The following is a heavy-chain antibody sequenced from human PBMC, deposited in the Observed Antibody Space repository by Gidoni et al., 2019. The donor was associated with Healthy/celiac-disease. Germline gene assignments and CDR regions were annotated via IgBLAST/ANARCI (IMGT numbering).Heavy chain of an antibody. CDR2: IYWDDDK. CDR1: GFSLSTSGVG. D-gene: IGHD3-10*01. CDR3: AHSPPRGWFGELFLNLDY. V-gene: IGHV2-5*02. J-gene: IGHJ4*02. Sequence: QITLKESGPTLVKPTQTLTLTCTFSGFSLSTSGVGVGWIRQPPGKALEWLALIYWDDDKRYSPSLKRRLTITKDTSKNQVVLTMTNMDPVDTATYYCAHSPPRGWFGELFLNLDYWGQGTLVTVSS.